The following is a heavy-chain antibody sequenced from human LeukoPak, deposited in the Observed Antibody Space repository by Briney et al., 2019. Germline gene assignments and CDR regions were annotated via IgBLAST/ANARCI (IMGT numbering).Heavy chain of an antibody. J-gene: IGHJ6*03. CDR2: INHSGST. V-gene: IGHV4-34*01. CDR1: GGSFSGYY. CDR3: ARGPGYSSSTPLYYYYMDV. Sequence: SETLSLTCAVYGGSFSGYYWSWIRQPPGKGLEWIGEINHSGSTNYNPSLKSRVTISVDTSKNQFSLKLSSVTAADTAVYYCARGPGYSSSTPLYYYYMDVWDKGTTVTVSS. D-gene: IGHD6-6*01.